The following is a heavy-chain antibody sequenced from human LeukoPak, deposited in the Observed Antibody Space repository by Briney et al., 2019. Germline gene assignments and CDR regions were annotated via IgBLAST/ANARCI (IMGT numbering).Heavy chain of an antibody. Sequence: PSETLSLTCAVYGGSFSGYYWSWIRQPPGKGLEWIGEINHSGSTNYNPSLKSRVTISVDTSKNQFSLKLSSVTAADTAVYYCARGSGAYYYDSSGYYYLGPYFDYWGQGTLDTVSS. CDR3: ARGSGAYYYDSSGYYYLGPYFDY. CDR2: INHSGST. V-gene: IGHV4-34*01. J-gene: IGHJ4*02. D-gene: IGHD3-22*01. CDR1: GGSFSGYY.